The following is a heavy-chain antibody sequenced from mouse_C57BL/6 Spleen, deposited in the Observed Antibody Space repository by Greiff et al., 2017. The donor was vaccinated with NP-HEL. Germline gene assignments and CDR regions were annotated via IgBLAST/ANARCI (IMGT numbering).Heavy chain of an antibody. V-gene: IGHV7-3*01. CDR2: IRNKANGYTT. D-gene: IGHD2-4*01. Sequence: EVQGVESGGGLVQPGGSLSLSCAASGFTFTDYYMSWVRQPPGKALEWLGFIRNKANGYTTEYSASVKGRFTISRDNSQSILYLQMNALRAEDSATYYCARAYEYDDYYAMDYWGQGTSGTVSS. CDR1: GFTFTDYY. J-gene: IGHJ4*01. CDR3: ARAYEYDDYYAMDY.